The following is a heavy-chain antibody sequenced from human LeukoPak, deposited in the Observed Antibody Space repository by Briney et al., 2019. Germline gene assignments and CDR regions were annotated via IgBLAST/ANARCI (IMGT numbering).Heavy chain of an antibody. CDR1: GYTLTDYY. V-gene: IGHV1-2*02. Sequence: ASVKVSCKASGYTLTDYYIHWVRQAPEQGLEWMGWINPNSGVTNYAQKSQGRVTLTRDTPISTAYMEVSRLRSDDTAVYYCARAHMTTVTLGDYWGQGTLVTVSS. CDR3: ARAHMTTVTLGDY. D-gene: IGHD4-11*01. J-gene: IGHJ4*02. CDR2: INPNSGVT.